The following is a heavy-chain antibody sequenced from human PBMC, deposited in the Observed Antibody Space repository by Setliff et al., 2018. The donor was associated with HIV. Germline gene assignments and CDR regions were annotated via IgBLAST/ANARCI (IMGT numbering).Heavy chain of an antibody. CDR3: ARDEPTGGIDY. D-gene: IGHD3-16*01. V-gene: IGHV3-21*01. J-gene: IGHJ4*02. CDR1: GFTFISST. CDR2: ISSSGSYI. Sequence: PGESLKISCTVSGFTFISSTMNWVRQAPGKGLEWVASISSSGSYIHYADSLKGRFTISRDNAKNSLYLQMNSLRAEDTAVYYCARDEPTGGIDYWGQGTLVTVSS.